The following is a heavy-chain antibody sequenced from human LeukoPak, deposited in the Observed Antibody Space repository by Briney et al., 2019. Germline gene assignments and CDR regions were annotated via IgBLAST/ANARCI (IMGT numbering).Heavy chain of an antibody. CDR1: GYTLTELS. CDR3: AREAVDTAMGTMSSSYYYYYYMDV. Sequence: ASVKVSCKVSGYTLTELSMRWVRQAPGKGLEWMGGFDPEDGETIYAQKFQGRVTMTEDTSTDTAYMELSSLRSEDTAVYYCAREAVDTAMGTMSSSYYYYYYMDVWGKGTTVTVSS. V-gene: IGHV1-24*01. J-gene: IGHJ6*03. CDR2: FDPEDGET. D-gene: IGHD5-18*01.